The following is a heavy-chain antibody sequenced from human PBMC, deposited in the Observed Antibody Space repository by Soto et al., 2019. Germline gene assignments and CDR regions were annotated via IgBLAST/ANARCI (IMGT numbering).Heavy chain of an antibody. V-gene: IGHV3-23*01. CDR2: ISGGGDTT. D-gene: IGHD3-10*01. CDR1: GFTFNNYA. Sequence: EVQLLESGGGLVQPGGSLRLSCAASGFTFNNYAMTWVRQAPGKGLEWVAAISGGGDTTSYADSVQGRFTVSIDGSKNTLYLQMSSLRAEDTALYYCAKGRGGSGSLTPRVDFWGQGTLVTVSS. J-gene: IGHJ4*02. CDR3: AKGRGGSGSLTPRVDF.